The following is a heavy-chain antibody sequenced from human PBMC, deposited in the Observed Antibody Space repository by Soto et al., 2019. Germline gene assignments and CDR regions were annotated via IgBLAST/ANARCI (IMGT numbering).Heavy chain of an antibody. D-gene: IGHD2-2*01. CDR1: GGTFSSYA. J-gene: IGHJ6*02. Sequence: ASVKVSCKASGGTFSSYAISWVRQAPGQGLEWMGGIIPIFGTANYAQKFQGRVTITADESTSTAYMELSSLRSEDTAVYYCARDSSVVVPAAMRDYYYYYGMDVWGQGTTVTVSS. V-gene: IGHV1-69*13. CDR2: IIPIFGTA. CDR3: ARDSSVVVPAAMRDYYYYYGMDV.